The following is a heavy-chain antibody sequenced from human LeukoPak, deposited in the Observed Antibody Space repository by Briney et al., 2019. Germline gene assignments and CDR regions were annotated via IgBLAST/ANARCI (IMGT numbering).Heavy chain of an antibody. D-gene: IGHD3-16*02. CDR3: ARSIYNDQGTFDY. J-gene: IGHJ4*02. Sequence: SETLSLTCTVSGYSISSGYFWGWIRQPPGKGLEWIGTIYNSGSTYYNASLESRVTISVDTSKNQFSLKLSSVTAADTAVYYCARSIYNDQGTFDYWGQGAPVTVSS. CDR1: GYSISSGYF. V-gene: IGHV4-38-2*02. CDR2: IYNSGST.